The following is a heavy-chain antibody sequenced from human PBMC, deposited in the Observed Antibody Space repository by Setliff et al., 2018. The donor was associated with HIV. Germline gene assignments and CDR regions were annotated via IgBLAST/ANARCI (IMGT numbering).Heavy chain of an antibody. CDR2: ITHSGRT. Sequence: SETLSLTCIVSGYSVSSGYYWIWIRQPPGKGLEWIGEITHSGRTNYNPSLKSRVTISVDTSKNQFSLKLSSVTAADTAVYYCARDDYLDSSGYEGASYWGRGTLVTVSS. D-gene: IGHD3-22*01. V-gene: IGHV4-34*01. J-gene: IGHJ4*02. CDR1: GYSVSSGYY. CDR3: ARDDYLDSSGYEGASY.